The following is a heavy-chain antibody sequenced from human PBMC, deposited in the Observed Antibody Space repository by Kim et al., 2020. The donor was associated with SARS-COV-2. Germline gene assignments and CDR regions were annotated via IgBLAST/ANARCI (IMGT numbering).Heavy chain of an antibody. J-gene: IGHJ4*02. V-gene: IGHV3-30*01. D-gene: IGHD6-19*01. CDR3: ARDLIAVAGYFDY. Sequence: YASSVKGRFTISRDNSKNTLYLQMNSLRAEDTAVYYCARDLIAVAGYFDYWGQGTLVTVSS.